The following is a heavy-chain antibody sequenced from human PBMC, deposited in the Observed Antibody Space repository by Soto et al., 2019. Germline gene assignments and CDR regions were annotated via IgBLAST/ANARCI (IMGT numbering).Heavy chain of an antibody. CDR3: TKLRTITTGASDC. CDR2: MSGGGGST. CDR1: GFTFSSYA. V-gene: IGHV3-23*01. D-gene: IGHD5-12*01. J-gene: IGHJ4*02. Sequence: EVQLLESGGGVVQPGGSLRLSCAASGFTFSSYAMSWVRQAPGKGLEWVSAMSGGGGSTDYADSVKGRFTISRDNSKNTLYLEMTSLRAEYTAVYYCTKLRTITTGASDCWGQGTLVTVSS.